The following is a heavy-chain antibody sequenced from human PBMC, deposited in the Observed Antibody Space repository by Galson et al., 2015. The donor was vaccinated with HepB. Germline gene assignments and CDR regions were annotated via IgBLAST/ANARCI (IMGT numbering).Heavy chain of an antibody. CDR3: AKSWYSSSWSRWGFEY. CDR2: INGSGGST. V-gene: IGHV3-23*01. Sequence: SLRLSCAASGFTFSSYAMSWVRQAPGKGLEWVSAINGSGGSTYYTDSVKGRFTISRDNSKNTLYLQMNSLRAEDTAVYYCAKSWYSSSWSRWGFEYWGQGTLVTVSS. D-gene: IGHD6-13*01. J-gene: IGHJ4*02. CDR1: GFTFSSYA.